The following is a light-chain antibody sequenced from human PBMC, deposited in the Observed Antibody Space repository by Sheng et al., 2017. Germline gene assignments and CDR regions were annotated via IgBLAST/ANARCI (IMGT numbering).Light chain of an antibody. Sequence: EIVLTQSPGTLPLSPGERATLSCRASQSVTSSYLAWYQQKPGQAPRLLIYAASTRATGIPDRFGGSGSGTDFTLTINRLETEDFAVYYCQQYGSSPLTFGGGTKVEIK. CDR2: AAS. V-gene: IGKV3-20*01. CDR1: QSVTSSY. J-gene: IGKJ4*01. CDR3: QQYGSSPLT.